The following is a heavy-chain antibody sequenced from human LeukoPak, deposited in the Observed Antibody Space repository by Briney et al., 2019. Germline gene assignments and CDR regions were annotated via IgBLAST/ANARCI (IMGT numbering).Heavy chain of an antibody. Sequence: SDTLSLTCTVSGGSISSSSYYWACIRQSPGKGLEWLRSSNYSTSTYYNPPLNSRITISVDPTNNPFSLTLSSLTAANTAVYYCATHVYSSGWGGDGGHFDYWGQGTLVTVSS. CDR3: ATHVYSSGWGGDGGHFDY. D-gene: IGHD6-19*01. V-gene: IGHV4-39*01. CDR2: SNYSTST. J-gene: IGHJ4*02. CDR1: GGSISSSSYY.